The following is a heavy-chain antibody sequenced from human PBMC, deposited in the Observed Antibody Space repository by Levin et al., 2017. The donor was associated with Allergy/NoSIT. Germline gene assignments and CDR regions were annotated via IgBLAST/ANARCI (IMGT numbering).Heavy chain of an antibody. Sequence: PGGSLRLSCAASGFTFSNAWMSWVRQAPGKGLEWVGRIKSKTDGGTTDYAAPVKGRFTISRDDSKNTLYLQMNSLKTEDTDVYYCTTGSPPAIFYGSGSYYNVWEPRYYYYMDVWGKGTTVTVSS. CDR3: TTGSPPAIFYGSGSYYNVWEPRYYYYMDV. CDR1: GFTFSNAW. D-gene: IGHD3-10*01. CDR2: IKSKTDGGTT. J-gene: IGHJ6*03. V-gene: IGHV3-15*01.